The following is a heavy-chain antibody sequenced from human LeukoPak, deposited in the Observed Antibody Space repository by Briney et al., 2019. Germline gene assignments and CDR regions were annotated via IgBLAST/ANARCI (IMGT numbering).Heavy chain of an antibody. J-gene: IGHJ4*02. D-gene: IGHD2-15*01. CDR3: TTSLLHTFYFDS. CDR2: IGTKSSSYAT. CDR1: GFTFSGST. Sequence: GGSLMLSCAASGFTFSGSTIHWVRQASGKGLEWVGRIGTKSSSYATAYAASVRGRFTISRDDSKNTAYLQVNSLKTEDTAVYYCTTSLLHTFYFDSWGQGTLVTVSS. V-gene: IGHV3-73*01.